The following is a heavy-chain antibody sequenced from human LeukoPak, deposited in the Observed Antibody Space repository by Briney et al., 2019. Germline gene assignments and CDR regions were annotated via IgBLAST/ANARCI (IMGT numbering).Heavy chain of an antibody. V-gene: IGHV5-51*01. CDR1: GYSFTNYW. D-gene: IGHD1-1*01. J-gene: IGHJ3*02. Sequence: GESLKISCEGSGYSFTNYWISWVRQMPGKGLEGMGIIYPGGSGTRYSPSFQGQVTISVDKSINTAYLQWSSLKASDTAIYYCARAIHGRENAFDIWGQGTMVTVSS. CDR2: IYPGGSGT. CDR3: ARAIHGRENAFDI.